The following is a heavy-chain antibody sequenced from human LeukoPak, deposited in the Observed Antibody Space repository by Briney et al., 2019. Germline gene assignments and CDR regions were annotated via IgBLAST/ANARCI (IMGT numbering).Heavy chain of an antibody. J-gene: IGHJ1*01. CDR1: GFTFSSYA. Sequence: GRSLRLSCAASGFTFSSYAMHWVRQAPGKGLEWVAVISYDGSNKYYADSVKGRFTISRDNSKNTLYLQMNSLRAEDTAVYYCARGPSLEFQHWGQGTLVTVSS. CDR2: ISYDGSNK. D-gene: IGHD5-24*01. CDR3: ARGPSLEFQH. V-gene: IGHV3-30*04.